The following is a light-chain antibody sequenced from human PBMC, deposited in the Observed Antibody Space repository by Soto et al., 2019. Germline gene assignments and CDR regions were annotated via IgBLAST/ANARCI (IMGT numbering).Light chain of an antibody. Sequence: DIHVTEFTSSVSASLGDRVTITCQARQDISNYLNWYQQKLGKAPKLLIYDASNLETGVPSRFSGSGSGTDFTFTISSLQIEDIATYYCQQYSHLITFGQGTRLEIK. V-gene: IGKV1-33*01. CDR1: QDISNY. CDR2: DAS. CDR3: QQYSHLIT. J-gene: IGKJ5*01.